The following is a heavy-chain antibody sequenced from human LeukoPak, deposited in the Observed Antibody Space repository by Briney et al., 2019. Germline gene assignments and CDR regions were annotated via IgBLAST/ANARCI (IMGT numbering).Heavy chain of an antibody. CDR1: GFTFYTYG. D-gene: IGHD6-13*01. V-gene: IGHV3-64*01. CDR3: ARGAQLTDY. J-gene: IGHJ4*02. Sequence: GGSLRLSCAASGFTFYTYGMHWVREAPGKGLEYVSGIGPDGGTTYYANSVKGRFTISRDNSKYMLYLQMGSLTADDMAVYYCARGAQLTDYWGQGTLVTVSS. CDR2: IGPDGGTT.